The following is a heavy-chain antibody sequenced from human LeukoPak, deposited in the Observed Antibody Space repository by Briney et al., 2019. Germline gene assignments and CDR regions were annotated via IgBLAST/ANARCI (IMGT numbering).Heavy chain of an antibody. J-gene: IGHJ1*01. Sequence: SETPSLTCTVSGGSISSYYWSWIRQPPGKGLEWIGYTYTSGSTNYNPSLKSRVTISVDTSKNQFSPKLSSVTAADTAVYYCASRGGDYYDRIYEHWGQGTLVTVSS. CDR2: TYTSGST. CDR3: ASRGGDYYDRIYEH. V-gene: IGHV4-4*09. CDR1: GGSISSYY. D-gene: IGHD3-22*01.